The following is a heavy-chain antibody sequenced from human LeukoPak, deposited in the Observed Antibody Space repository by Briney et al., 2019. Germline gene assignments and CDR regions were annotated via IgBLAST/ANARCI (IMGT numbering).Heavy chain of an antibody. D-gene: IGHD3-10*01. CDR3: ARRGLSFGRYYYMDV. V-gene: IGHV4-34*01. J-gene: IGHJ6*03. CDR1: GGSFSGYY. CDR2: INHSGST. Sequence: PSETLSLTCAVYGGSFSGYYWSWIRQPPGKGLEWIGEINHSGSTNYNPSLKSRVTISVDTSKNQFSLKLTSVTAADTAVYYCARRGLSFGRYYYMDVWGKGTTVTISS.